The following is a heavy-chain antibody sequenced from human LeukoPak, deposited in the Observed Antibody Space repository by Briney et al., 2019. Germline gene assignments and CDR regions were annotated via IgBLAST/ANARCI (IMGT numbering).Heavy chain of an antibody. CDR2: IDTSGDT. CDR1: GGSITNYY. J-gene: IGHJ3*02. V-gene: IGHV4-4*07. D-gene: IGHD3-10*02. CDR3: ARVYVPQVMVHAFDT. Sequence: PSETLSLTCTVSGGSITNYYWSWIRQPAGKGLEWIGRIDTSGDTKYNPSLKSRLTMSVDTSKNQFSLKPSSVTAADTAVYYCARVYVPQVMVHAFDTWGQGTMVTVSS.